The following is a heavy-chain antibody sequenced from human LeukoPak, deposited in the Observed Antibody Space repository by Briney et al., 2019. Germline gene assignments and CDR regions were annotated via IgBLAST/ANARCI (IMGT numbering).Heavy chain of an antibody. J-gene: IGHJ4*02. V-gene: IGHV1-69*02. Sequence: SVKVSCKASGGTFSSYTISWVRQAPGQGLEWMGRIIPILGIANYAQKFQGRVTITADKSTSTAYMELSSLRSEDTAVYYCARPDYYYYDSIGYYYYWGQGTLVTVSS. CDR2: IIPILGIA. D-gene: IGHD3-22*01. CDR1: GGTFSSYT. CDR3: ARPDYYYYDSIGYYYY.